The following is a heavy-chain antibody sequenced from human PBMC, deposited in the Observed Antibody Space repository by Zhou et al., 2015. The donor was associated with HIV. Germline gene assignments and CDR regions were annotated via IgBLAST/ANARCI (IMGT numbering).Heavy chain of an antibody. CDR2: IGGGSGTST. D-gene: IGHD2-21*02. V-gene: IGHV3-48*02. J-gene: IGHJ4*02. CDR1: GFSLSAYS. Sequence: EVQVVESGGGLVQPGGSLRLSCAPSGFSLSAYSMNWVRQAAGKGLEWVSYIGGGSGTSTLYADSVRGRFTISKDIAKNSLYLQMNSLRDEDTAVYYCARAPTYCGGDCYLGYWGQGTLVTVSS. CDR3: ARAPTYCGGDCYLGY.